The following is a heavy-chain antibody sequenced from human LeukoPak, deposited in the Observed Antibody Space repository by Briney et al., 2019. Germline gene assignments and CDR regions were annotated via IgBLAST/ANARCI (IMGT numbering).Heavy chain of an antibody. Sequence: ASVKVSCKASGYTFTSYDINWVRQATGQGLEWMRWMNPNSGNTGYAQKFQGRVTMTRNTSISTAYMELSSLRSEDTAVYYCARGYYDSSGYYGENFDYWGQGTLVTVSS. J-gene: IGHJ4*02. CDR2: MNPNSGNT. V-gene: IGHV1-8*01. D-gene: IGHD3-22*01. CDR1: GYTFTSYD. CDR3: ARGYYDSSGYYGENFDY.